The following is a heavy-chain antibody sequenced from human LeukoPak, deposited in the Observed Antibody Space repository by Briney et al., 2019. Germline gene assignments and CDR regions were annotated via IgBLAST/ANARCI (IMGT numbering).Heavy chain of an antibody. CDR2: IIPIFGTA. CDR1: GGTFSSYA. V-gene: IGHV1-69*05. CDR3: ARVTVIPANMDYHYYYLDV. J-gene: IGHJ6*03. D-gene: IGHD2-2*01. Sequence: GASVKVSCKASGGTFSSYAISWVRQAPGQGLEWMGGIIPIFGTANYAQKFQGRVTITTDESTSTAYMELSSLRSEDTAVYYCARVTVIPANMDYHYYYLDVWGKGTTVTVSS.